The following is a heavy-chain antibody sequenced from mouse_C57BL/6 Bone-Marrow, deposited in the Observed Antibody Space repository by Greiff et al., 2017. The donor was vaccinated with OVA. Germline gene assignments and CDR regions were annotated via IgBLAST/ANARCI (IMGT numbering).Heavy chain of an antibody. J-gene: IGHJ1*03. Sequence: DVKLQESGGGLVQPGGSMKLSCVASGFTFSNYWMNWVRQSPEQGLEWVAQIRLKSDNYATHYEVSVKGRFTISRDDTKSSVYRKMNNLRAEDTGIYYCTARGYVDVWGTGTTVTVSS. CDR2: IRLKSDNYAT. CDR1: GFTFSNYW. CDR3: TARGYVDV. V-gene: IGHV6-3*01.